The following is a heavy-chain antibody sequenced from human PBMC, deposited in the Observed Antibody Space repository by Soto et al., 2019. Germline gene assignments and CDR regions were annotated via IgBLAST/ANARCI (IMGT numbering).Heavy chain of an antibody. D-gene: IGHD2-2*01. CDR2: IYYSGST. CDR1: GGSISSYY. Sequence: SETLSLTCTVSGGSISSYYWIWIRQPPGKGLEWIGYIYYSGSTNYNPSLKSRVTISVDTSKNQFSLKLSSVTAADTAVYYCARAEGYCSSTSCYPTHYYYYYGMDVWGQGTTVTVSS. J-gene: IGHJ6*02. V-gene: IGHV4-59*01. CDR3: ARAEGYCSSTSCYPTHYYYYYGMDV.